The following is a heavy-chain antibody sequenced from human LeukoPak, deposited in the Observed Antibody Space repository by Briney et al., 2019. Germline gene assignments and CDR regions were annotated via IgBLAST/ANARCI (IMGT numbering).Heavy chain of an antibody. D-gene: IGHD1-26*01. CDR3: ARAWADPFDY. CDR2: INWNGRST. Sequence: GGSLRLSCATSGFTFSSIWMSWVRQVPGKGLEWVSGINWNGRSTGYADSVKGLFTISRDNAKNSLYLQMNSLRADDTALYYCARAWADPFDYWGQGTLVTVSS. V-gene: IGHV3-20*04. CDR1: GFTFSSIW. J-gene: IGHJ4*02.